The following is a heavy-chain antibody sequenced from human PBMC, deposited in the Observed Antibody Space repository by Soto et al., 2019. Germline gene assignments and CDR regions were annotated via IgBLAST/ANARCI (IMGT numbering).Heavy chain of an antibody. CDR2: INYDGSST. Sequence: GGSLRLSCAASGFFFSGFWMHWVRQAPGKGLVWVSHINYDGSSTTFADSVKGRFSISRDNAKNTVYLQMSSLGAEDTAVYYCARGHYYAMDVWGQGATVTAP. V-gene: IGHV3-74*01. CDR3: ARGHYYAMDV. J-gene: IGHJ6*02. CDR1: GFFFSGFW.